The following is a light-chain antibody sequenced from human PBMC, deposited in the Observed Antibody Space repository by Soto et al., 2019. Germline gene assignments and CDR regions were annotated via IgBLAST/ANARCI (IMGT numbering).Light chain of an antibody. CDR2: DAS. J-gene: IGKJ2*01. CDR1: QSIGRW. V-gene: IGKV1-5*01. CDR3: QQYNSYSYT. Sequence: EIHMTQSPSTLSASVGDRVTITCRASQSIGRWLAWYQQKPGKAPDLLIYDASSLQSGVPSRFSGSGSETNFTLTISSLQPDDFATYYCQQYNSYSYTFGPGTKLEIK.